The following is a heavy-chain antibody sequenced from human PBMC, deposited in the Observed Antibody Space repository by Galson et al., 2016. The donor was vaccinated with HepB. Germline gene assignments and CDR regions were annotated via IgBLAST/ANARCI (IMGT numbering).Heavy chain of an antibody. D-gene: IGHD6-13*01. CDR3: ARVPGSNWYPFVY. V-gene: IGHV1-46*01. CDR1: GYTFSNYY. CDR2: INPGGGNT. J-gene: IGHJ4*02. Sequence: SVKVSCKASGYTFSNYYMHWVRQASGQGLEWMGVINPGGGNTNYAHKFQGRVTMTSDTSTSTVYMDPSGLRSDDTAISYCARVPGSNWYPFVYWGQGTLVTVSS.